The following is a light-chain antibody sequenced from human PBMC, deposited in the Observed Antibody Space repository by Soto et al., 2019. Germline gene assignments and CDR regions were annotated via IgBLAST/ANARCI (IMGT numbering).Light chain of an antibody. Sequence: EIVLTQSPGTLSLSPGERATLSCRASQSVNNNFLAWYQQNPGQAPRLLVYGASSRATGIPDRFSGSGSETDFPLTISRLEPEDFAVYYCQQYGNSPFTFGPGTTVDIK. J-gene: IGKJ3*01. CDR1: QSVNNNF. V-gene: IGKV3-20*01. CDR3: QQYGNSPFT. CDR2: GAS.